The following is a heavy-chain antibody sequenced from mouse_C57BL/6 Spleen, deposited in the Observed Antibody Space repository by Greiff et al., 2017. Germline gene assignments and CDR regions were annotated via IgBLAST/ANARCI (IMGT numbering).Heavy chain of an antibody. D-gene: IGHD2-4*01. J-gene: IGHJ2*01. CDR1: GYTLTSYW. CDR2: INLSSGYT. V-gene: IGHV1-7*01. Sequence: QVHVKLSGAELAKPGASVKLSCKASGYTLTSYWMHLVKQRPGQGLEWIGYINLSSGYTKYNQKFKDKATLTADKSSSTAYMQLGSLTYEDSAVYYCARYDYDGEFDGWGQGTTLTVSS. CDR3: ARYDYDGEFDG.